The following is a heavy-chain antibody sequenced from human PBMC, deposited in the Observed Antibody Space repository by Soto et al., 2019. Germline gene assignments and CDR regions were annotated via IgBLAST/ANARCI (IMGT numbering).Heavy chain of an antibody. V-gene: IGHV3-23*01. Sequence: EVQLLESGGTLVQPGGSLRLSCVVSGFSFISYAMGWVRQAPGKWLEWVSSISGSGGDTYYGDSVKGRFTISRDNSKTTLYLEANSLTAEDTAVYYCAKHPIFGVVTHYFAHWGQGTLVTVSS. CDR3: AKHPIFGVVTHYFAH. CDR1: GFSFISYA. J-gene: IGHJ4*02. CDR2: ISGSGGDT. D-gene: IGHD3-3*01.